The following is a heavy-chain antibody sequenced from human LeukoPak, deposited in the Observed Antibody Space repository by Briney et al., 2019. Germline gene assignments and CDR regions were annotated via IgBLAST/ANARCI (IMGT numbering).Heavy chain of an antibody. Sequence: GGSLRLSCVISGFTFSNYAMTWVRQAPGKGLEWVSSISASGDSTFYADSVKGLFTISRDNSKNTLYLQMNSLRPEDTAVYYCANYVRVFPTATLGFWGQGTLVTVSS. D-gene: IGHD1-1*01. CDR3: ANYVRVFPTATLGF. CDR1: GFTFSNYA. V-gene: IGHV3-23*01. J-gene: IGHJ4*02. CDR2: ISASGDST.